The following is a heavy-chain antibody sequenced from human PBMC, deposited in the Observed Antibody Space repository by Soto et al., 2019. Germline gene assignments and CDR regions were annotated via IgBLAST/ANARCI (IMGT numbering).Heavy chain of an antibody. Sequence: QLQLQESGPGLVKPSETLSLTCTVSGGSISSSSYYWGWIRQPPGKGLEWIGSIYSSGSTYYNQSLKIRVTISVDKSKNQFSRKLSSVTAADTAVYYCARPVAVAGIVYYFDYGGQGTLVTVSS. CDR1: GGSISSSSYY. D-gene: IGHD6-19*01. V-gene: IGHV4-39*01. CDR3: ARPVAVAGIVYYFDY. J-gene: IGHJ4*02. CDR2: IYSSGST.